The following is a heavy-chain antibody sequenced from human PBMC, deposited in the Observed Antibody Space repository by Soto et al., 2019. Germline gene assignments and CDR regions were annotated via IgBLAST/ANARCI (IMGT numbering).Heavy chain of an antibody. CDR3: ASEYYYGSGRAV. Sequence: SETLSLTCAVSGGSISSGGYSWSWIRQPPGKGLEWIGYIYYSGSTYYNPSLKSRVTISVDTSKNQFSLKLSSVTAADTAVYYCASEYYYGSGRAVWGQGTTVTVSS. CDR2: IYYSGST. CDR1: GGSISSGGYS. J-gene: IGHJ6*02. D-gene: IGHD3-10*01. V-gene: IGHV4-31*11.